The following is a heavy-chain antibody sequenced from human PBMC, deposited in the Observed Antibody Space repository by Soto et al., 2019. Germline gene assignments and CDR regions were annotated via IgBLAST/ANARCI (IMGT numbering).Heavy chain of an antibody. CDR2: ISSISSYT. CDR3: ARRVTTSLDAFAI. V-gene: IGHV3-11*06. CDR1: GFTFSDYY. Sequence: GGSLRLSCAASGFTFSDYYMSWIRQAPGKGLEWVSYISSISSYTNYADSVKGRFTISRDNAKNSLYLQMNSLRAEDTAVYDSARRVTTSLDAFAIWGQGTMFTVSS. J-gene: IGHJ3*02. D-gene: IGHD4-17*01.